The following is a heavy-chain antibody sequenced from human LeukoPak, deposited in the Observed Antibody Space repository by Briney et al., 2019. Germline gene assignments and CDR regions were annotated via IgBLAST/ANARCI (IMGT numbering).Heavy chain of an antibody. J-gene: IGHJ4*02. D-gene: IGHD3-22*01. Sequence: SETLSLTCAVSGGSISSGGYSWSWIRQPPGKGLEWIGYIYHSGSTYYNPSLKSRVTISVDRSKNQFSLKLSSVTAADTAVYYCARAPYYYDSSGYYLDYWGQGTLVTVSS. CDR1: GGSISSGGYS. CDR2: IYHSGST. CDR3: ARAPYYYDSSGYYLDY. V-gene: IGHV4-30-2*01.